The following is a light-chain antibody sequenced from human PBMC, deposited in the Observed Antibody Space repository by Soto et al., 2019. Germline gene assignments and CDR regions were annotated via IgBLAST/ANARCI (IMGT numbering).Light chain of an antibody. Sequence: QSALTQPPSASGSPGQSVTISCTGTSSDVGANNYVSWYQHHPGKAPKLLVYEVNKRPSGVPDRFSGSKSGNTASLTVSGLQAEDEADYYCTSHAGTINFPYIFGTGTKLTVL. CDR2: EVN. CDR1: SSDVGANNY. V-gene: IGLV2-8*01. CDR3: TSHAGTINFPYI. J-gene: IGLJ1*01.